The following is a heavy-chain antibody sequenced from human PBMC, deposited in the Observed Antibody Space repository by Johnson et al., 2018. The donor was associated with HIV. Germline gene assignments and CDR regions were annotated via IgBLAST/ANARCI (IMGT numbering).Heavy chain of an antibody. Sequence: QVQLVESGGGVVQPGGSLRLSCAASGFTFSSNAMHWVRQAPGKGLEWVAFIVYDGSNKYYVDSVKGRFTISRDNAKNSLYLQMNSLRPEDTALYYCAKERQGAISVFALAGTFDIWGQGSMVTVSS. CDR1: GFTFSSNA. CDR3: AKERQGAISVFALAGTFDI. J-gene: IGHJ3*02. CDR2: IVYDGSNK. D-gene: IGHD3-10*01. V-gene: IGHV3-30*02.